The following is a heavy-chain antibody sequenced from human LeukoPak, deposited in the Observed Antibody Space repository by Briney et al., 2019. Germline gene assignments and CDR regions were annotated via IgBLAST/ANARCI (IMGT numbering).Heavy chain of an antibody. V-gene: IGHV1-69*01. CDR1: GGTFSSYA. D-gene: IGHD2-21*01. CDR3: AREGAHIQAIDY. CDR2: IIPIFGTA. Sequence: ASVKVSCKASGGTFSSYAIIWVRQAPGQGLEWMGGIIPIFGTANYAQKFQGRVTITADESTSTAYMELSSLRSEDTAVYYCAREGAHIQAIDYWGQGTLVTVSS. J-gene: IGHJ4*02.